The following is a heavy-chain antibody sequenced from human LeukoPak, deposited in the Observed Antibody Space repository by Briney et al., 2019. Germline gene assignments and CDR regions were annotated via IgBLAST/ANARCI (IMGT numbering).Heavy chain of an antibody. Sequence: GGSLRLSCAASGFTFSSYGMSWVRQAPGKGLEWVSAISGSGGSTYYADSVKGRFTISRDNSKDTLYLQMNSLRAEDTAVYYCAKDYYGSGMVAFDIWGQGTMVTVSS. CDR1: GFTFSSYG. V-gene: IGHV3-23*01. CDR3: AKDYYGSGMVAFDI. J-gene: IGHJ3*02. D-gene: IGHD3-10*01. CDR2: ISGSGGST.